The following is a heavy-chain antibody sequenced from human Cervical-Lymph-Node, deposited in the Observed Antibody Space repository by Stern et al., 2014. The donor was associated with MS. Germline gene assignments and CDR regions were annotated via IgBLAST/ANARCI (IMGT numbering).Heavy chain of an antibody. CDR2: ISWDGGST. J-gene: IGHJ3*02. Sequence: VQLVESGGGLVQPGRSLRLSCTASGFTFNDHAMHWVRQVPGKGLEWVSGISWDGGSTNYADSVKGRLTISRDNAKNSLYLQLDSLRPEDTAFYYFAKTVRRSYHDPFDMWGQGTMVTVSS. CDR1: GFTFNDHA. V-gene: IGHV3-9*01. D-gene: IGHD3-16*02. CDR3: AKTVRRSYHDPFDM.